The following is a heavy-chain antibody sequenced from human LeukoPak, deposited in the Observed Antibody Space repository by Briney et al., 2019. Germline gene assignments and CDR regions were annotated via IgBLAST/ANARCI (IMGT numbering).Heavy chain of an antibody. J-gene: IGHJ4*02. CDR3: ARLPKYSSSWYYFDY. V-gene: IGHV1-3*01. Sequence: ASVKVSCKASGYTFTSYAMHWVHQAPGQRLEWMGWINAGNGNTKYSQKFQGRVTITRDTSASTAYMELSSLRSEDTAVYYCARLPKYSSSWYYFDYWGQGTLVTVSS. CDR1: GYTFTSYA. D-gene: IGHD6-13*01. CDR2: INAGNGNT.